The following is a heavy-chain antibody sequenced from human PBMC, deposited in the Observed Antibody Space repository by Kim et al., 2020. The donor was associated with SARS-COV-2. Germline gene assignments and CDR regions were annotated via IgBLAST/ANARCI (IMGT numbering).Heavy chain of an antibody. CDR3: ARGLSVXVPAVKPLDY. CDR2: INHRGST. V-gene: IGHV4-34*01. CDR1: GGSFSGYY. Sequence: SETLSLTCAVYGGSFSGYYWNWIRQPPGKGLEWIGEINHRGSTNYNPSLKSRVIIYVXTSKNQFSLXLSSVTAADTATYYCARGLSVXVPAVKPLDYWGQXXLVTVSS. D-gene: IGHD2-2*01. J-gene: IGHJ4*02.